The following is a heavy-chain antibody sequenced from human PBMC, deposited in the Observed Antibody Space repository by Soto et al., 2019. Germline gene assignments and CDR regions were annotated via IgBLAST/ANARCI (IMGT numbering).Heavy chain of an antibody. J-gene: IGHJ4*02. CDR1: GFTFSSYA. D-gene: IGHD2-2*01. Sequence: PGGSLRLSCAASGFTFSSYAMHWVRQAPGKGLEWVAVISYDGSNKYYADSVKGRFTISRDNSKNTLYLQMNSLRAEDTAVYYCAREATLGYCSSTSCQYYYFDYWGQGTLVTVSS. V-gene: IGHV3-30-3*01. CDR2: ISYDGSNK. CDR3: AREATLGYCSSTSCQYYYFDY.